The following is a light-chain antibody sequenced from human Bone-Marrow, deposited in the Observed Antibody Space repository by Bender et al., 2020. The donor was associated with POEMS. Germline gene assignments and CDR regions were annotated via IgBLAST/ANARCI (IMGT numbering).Light chain of an antibody. CDR1: SSDIGTYNY. V-gene: IGLV2-14*01. CDR3: SSFTSSSDFFYV. Sequence: QSALTQPASVSGSPGQSITISCTGTSSDIGTYNYVSWYQQHPGKAPKLMIYDVSDRPSGVSTRFSGSKSDNTASLTISGLQAEDEAHYYCSSFTSSSDFFYVFGTGTKVTVL. J-gene: IGLJ1*01. CDR2: DVS.